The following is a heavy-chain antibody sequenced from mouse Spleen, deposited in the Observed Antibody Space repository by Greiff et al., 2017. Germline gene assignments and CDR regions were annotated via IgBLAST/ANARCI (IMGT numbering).Heavy chain of an antibody. CDR3: TSPYWDVDY. CDR1: GYTFTDYE. V-gene: IGHV1-15*01. CDR2: IDPETGGT. D-gene: IGHD4-1*01. Sequence: LQQSGAELVRPGASVTLSCKASGYTFTDYEMHWVKQTPVHGLEWIGAIDPETGGTAYNQKFKGKAILTADKSSSTAYMELRSLTSEDSAVYYCTSPYWDVDYWGQGTTLTVSS. J-gene: IGHJ2*01.